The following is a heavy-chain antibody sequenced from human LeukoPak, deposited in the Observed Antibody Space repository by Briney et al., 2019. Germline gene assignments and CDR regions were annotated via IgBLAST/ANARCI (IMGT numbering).Heavy chain of an antibody. D-gene: IGHD6-13*01. CDR2: INSDGSST. J-gene: IGHJ5*02. CDR3: AKDRGLQWPIAAPGWFDP. CDR1: GFTFSSYW. V-gene: IGHV3-74*01. Sequence: PGGSLRLSCAASGFTFSSYWMHWVRQAPGKGLVWVSRINSDGSSTSYADSVKGRFTISRDNAKNTLYLQMNSLRAEDTALYYCAKDRGLQWPIAAPGWFDPWGQGTLVTVSS.